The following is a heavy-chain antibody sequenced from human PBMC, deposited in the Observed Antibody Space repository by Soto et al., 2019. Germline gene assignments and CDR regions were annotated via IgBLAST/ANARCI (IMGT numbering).Heavy chain of an antibody. V-gene: IGHV1-69*04. J-gene: IGHJ3*02. CDR3: ARDRWTRPRPADDAFDI. CDR1: GGTFSSYT. D-gene: IGHD6-6*01. CDR2: IIPILGIA. Sequence: SVKVSCKASGGTFSSYTISWVRQAPGQGLEWMGRIIPILGIANYAQKFQGRVTITADKSTSTAYMELSSLRSEDTAVYYCARDRWTRPRPADDAFDIWGQGTMVTVSS.